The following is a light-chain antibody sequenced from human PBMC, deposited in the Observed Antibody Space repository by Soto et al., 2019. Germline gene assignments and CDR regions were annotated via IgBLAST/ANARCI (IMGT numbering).Light chain of an antibody. CDR3: QQYGSSPTT. V-gene: IGKV3-20*01. Sequence: DIVLTQSPGTLSLSPGETATLSCRASQSVSTSYLAWYQQKPGQAPRLLIFGASSRATGIPDRFIGSGSGTDFTLTISRLEPEDFAVYYCQQYGSSPTTFGQGTKVE. CDR2: GAS. CDR1: QSVSTSY. J-gene: IGKJ1*01.